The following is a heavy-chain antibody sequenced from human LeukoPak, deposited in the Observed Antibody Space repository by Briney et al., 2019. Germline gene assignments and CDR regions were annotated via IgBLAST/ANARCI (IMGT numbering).Heavy chain of an antibody. J-gene: IGHJ3*02. CDR1: GGSISSSGYY. V-gene: IGHV4-31*03. CDR2: IYYSGST. CDR3: AREGYCSGGSCYSREVDAFDI. Sequence: SQTLSLTCTVSGGSISSSGYYWSWIRQHPGKGLEWIGYIYYSGSTYYNPSLKSRVTISVDTSKNQFSLKLSSVTAADTAVYYCAREGYCSGGSCYSREVDAFDIWGQGTMVTVSS. D-gene: IGHD2-15*01.